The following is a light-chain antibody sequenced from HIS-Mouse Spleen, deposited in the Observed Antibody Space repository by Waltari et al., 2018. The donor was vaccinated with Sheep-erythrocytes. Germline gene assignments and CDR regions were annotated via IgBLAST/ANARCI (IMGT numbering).Light chain of an antibody. CDR1: QSVSSY. Sequence: EIVLTQSPVTLSLSPGERATLSCRASQSVSSYLAWYQQKPGQAPRLLIYAASSLQSGVPSRFSGSGSGTDFTLTISSLQPEDFATYYCQQSYSTPYTFGQGTKLEIK. CDR2: AAS. J-gene: IGKJ2*01. V-gene: IGKV3-11*01. CDR3: QQSYSTPYT.